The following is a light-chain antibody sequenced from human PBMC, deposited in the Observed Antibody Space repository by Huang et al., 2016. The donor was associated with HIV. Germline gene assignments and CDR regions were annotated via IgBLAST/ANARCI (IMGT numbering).Light chain of an antibody. CDR2: GAS. CDR1: QFVANAY. CDR3: QQCGSPTWT. Sequence: EIVLTQSPGTLSLSPGDRATLSCRASQFVANAYVAWYQHEPGQSPRLLIYGASMRASGIPDRVSGSGFGTDFTLTISRLEPDDFAVYFCQQCGSPTWTFGQGTKVEIK. V-gene: IGKV3-20*01. J-gene: IGKJ1*01.